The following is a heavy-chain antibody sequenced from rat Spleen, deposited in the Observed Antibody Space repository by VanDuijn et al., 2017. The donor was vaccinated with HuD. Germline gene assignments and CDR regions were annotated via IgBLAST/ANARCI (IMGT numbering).Heavy chain of an antibody. CDR2: ITKDGGSL. V-gene: IGHV5-31*01. Sequence: EVQLVESGGGLVQPGRSLKLSCVASGFTFNNYWLSWVRQTPGKGLDWIASITKDGGSLFYRDSVKGRFTVSRDNTKSTLYLQMDSLRSDDTATYYCATEELGRGYFDYWGQGVMVTVSS. J-gene: IGHJ2*01. CDR1: GFTFNNYW. CDR3: ATEELGRGYFDY. D-gene: IGHD4-3*01.